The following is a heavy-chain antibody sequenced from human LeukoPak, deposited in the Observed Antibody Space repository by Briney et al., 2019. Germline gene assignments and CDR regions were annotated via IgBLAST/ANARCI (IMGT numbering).Heavy chain of an antibody. CDR1: GFTVSSNY. D-gene: IGHD3-10*01. Sequence: PGGSLRLSCAASGFTVSSNYMTWVRQAPGKGLEWVSVIYSGGSTYYADSVKGRFTISRDNSKNTLYLQMNSLRAEDTAVYYCANYGLGEAVGAFDIWGQGTMVTASS. V-gene: IGHV3-53*01. J-gene: IGHJ3*02. CDR3: ANYGLGEAVGAFDI. CDR2: IYSGGST.